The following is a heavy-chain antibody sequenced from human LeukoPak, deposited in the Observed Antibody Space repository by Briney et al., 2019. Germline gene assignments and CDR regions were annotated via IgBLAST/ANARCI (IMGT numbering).Heavy chain of an antibody. D-gene: IGHD3-3*01. V-gene: IGHV3-30*04. Sequence: GGSLRLSCAASGFIFSSYPIHWVRQAPGKGLEWVAIMSRDGTDQRYADSVKGRFTMSRDNSESALYSQMNSLRAEDTAVYYCARDQGTIFDVVNFAMDVWGQGTRVTVSS. J-gene: IGHJ6*02. CDR3: ARDQGTIFDVVNFAMDV. CDR2: MSRDGTDQ. CDR1: GFIFSSYP.